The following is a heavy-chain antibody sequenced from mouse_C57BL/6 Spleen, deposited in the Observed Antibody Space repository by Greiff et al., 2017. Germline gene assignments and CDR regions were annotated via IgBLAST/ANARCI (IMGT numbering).Heavy chain of an antibody. D-gene: IGHD1-1*01. CDR1: GYTFTSYW. CDR2: IDPSDRYT. V-gene: IGHV1-50*01. Sequence: VQLQQPGAELVKPGASVKLSCKASGYTFTSYWMQWVKQRPGQGLEWIGEIDPSDRYTNYNQKFKGKATLTVDTSSSTAYMQLSSLTSEDSAVYYCARRYYGSSYGFAYWGQGTLVTVSA. CDR3: ARRYYGSSYGFAY. J-gene: IGHJ3*01.